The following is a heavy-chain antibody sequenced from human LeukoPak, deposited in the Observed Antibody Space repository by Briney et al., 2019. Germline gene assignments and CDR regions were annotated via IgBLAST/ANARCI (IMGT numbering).Heavy chain of an antibody. CDR1: GFTFSSYA. J-gene: IGHJ4*02. D-gene: IGHD6-19*01. V-gene: IGHV3-23*01. CDR3: ARDRELGKQWLVPREFDY. Sequence: SGGSLRLSCAASGFTFSSYAMSWVRQAPGKGLEWVSAISGSGGSTYYADSVKGRFTISRDNSKNTLYLQMNSLRAEDTAVYYCARDRELGKQWLVPREFDYWGQGTLVTVSS. CDR2: ISGSGGST.